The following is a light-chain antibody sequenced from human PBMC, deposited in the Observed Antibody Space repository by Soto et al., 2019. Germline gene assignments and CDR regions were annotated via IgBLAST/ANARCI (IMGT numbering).Light chain of an antibody. J-gene: IGLJ2*01. Sequence: QSVLTQTPSASGTPGQRVTISCSGSNSNMGRNYVYWYQQVPGTAPKLLMYRNDVRPSGVPDRFTGSKSGNTASLTISGLRAEDEADYYCSSYTNSGTVIFAGGTKLTVL. CDR3: SSYTNSGTVI. CDR2: RND. CDR1: NSNMGRNY. V-gene: IGLV1-47*01.